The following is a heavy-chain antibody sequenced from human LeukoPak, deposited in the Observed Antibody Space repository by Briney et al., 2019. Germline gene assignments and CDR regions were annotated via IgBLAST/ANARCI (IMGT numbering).Heavy chain of an antibody. D-gene: IGHD3-3*01. J-gene: IGHJ6*04. CDR3: AREEGSYDFRSGYYYYYSMDV. CDR1: GGSISSGGYY. V-gene: IGHV4-31*03. CDR2: IYYSGST. Sequence: SETLSLTCTVSGGSISSGGYYWTWIRQHPGKGLEWIGYIYYSGSTYYNPSLKSRVTISVDTSKNQFSLKLSSVTAADTAVYYCAREEGSYDFRSGYYYYYSMDVWGKGTTVTVSS.